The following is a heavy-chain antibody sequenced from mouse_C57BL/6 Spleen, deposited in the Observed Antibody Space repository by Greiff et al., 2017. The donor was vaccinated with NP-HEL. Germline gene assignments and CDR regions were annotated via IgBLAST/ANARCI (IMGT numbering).Heavy chain of an antibody. CDR3: ASGLDERSMDY. J-gene: IGHJ4*01. V-gene: IGHV1-69*01. CDR1: GYTFTSYW. Sequence: QVQLQQPGAELVMPGASVKLSCKASGYTFTSYWMHWVKQRPGQGLEWIGEIDPSDSYTNYNQKFKGKSTLTVDKSSSTAYMQLSSLTSEDSAVYYCASGLDERSMDYWGQGTSVTVSS. CDR2: IDPSDSYT.